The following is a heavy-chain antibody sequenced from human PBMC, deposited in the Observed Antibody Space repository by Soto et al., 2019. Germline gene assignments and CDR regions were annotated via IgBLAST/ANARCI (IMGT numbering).Heavy chain of an antibody. V-gene: IGHV3-74*01. CDR1: GFTFGSYW. J-gene: IGHJ6*02. D-gene: IGHD1-26*01. Sequence: EVQLVESGGGLVQPGESLRLSCAASGFTFGSYWMHWVRQAPGKGLEWVSRITHDGTGANYADSVMGRFTISRDNAKNILYLQMNNLRPEDTAVYYCTRVGVTRMDVWGQGTTVTVAS. CDR2: ITHDGTGA. CDR3: TRVGVTRMDV.